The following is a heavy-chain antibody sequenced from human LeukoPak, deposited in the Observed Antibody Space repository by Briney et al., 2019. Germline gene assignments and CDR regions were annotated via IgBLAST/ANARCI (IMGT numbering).Heavy chain of an antibody. CDR3: ARDLQTGLAFDA. CDR2: ITSSSSYT. CDR1: GFTFSGHY. Sequence: PGGSLRLSCAASGFTFSGHYMSWIRQAPGKGLEWLSYITSSSSYTNYADSVKGRFTISRDNAANSLFLQMNSLRVEDTAVYYCARDLQTGLAFDAWGQGTVVAVSS. V-gene: IGHV3-11*06. D-gene: IGHD7-27*01. J-gene: IGHJ3*01.